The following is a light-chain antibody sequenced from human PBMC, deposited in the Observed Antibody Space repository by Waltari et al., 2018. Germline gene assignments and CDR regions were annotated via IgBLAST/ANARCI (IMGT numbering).Light chain of an antibody. Sequence: QSVLTQPPSVSGTPGQRVTIPCSGRPSNIGAGHDVHWYQHLPGTAPKLLIYGNNNRPSGVPDRFSGSKSGTSASLAITGLQADDEADYFCQSFDNMLSGGVVFGGGTKLAVL. CDR3: QSFDNMLSGGVV. CDR1: PSNIGAGHD. J-gene: IGLJ2*01. CDR2: GNN. V-gene: IGLV1-40*01.